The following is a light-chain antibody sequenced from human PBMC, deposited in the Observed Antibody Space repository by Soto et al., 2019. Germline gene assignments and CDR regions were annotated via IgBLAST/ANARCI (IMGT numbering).Light chain of an antibody. J-gene: IGKJ5*01. V-gene: IGKV3-20*01. Sequence: EIVLTQSPGTLSLSPGEGATLSCRASQSVSSSYIAWYQQRPGQTPSLLIYGASTRATGIPDRFSGSGSGTHFTLTISRLEPGDIAVYYCQHFGGTTFTFGQGTRLEIK. CDR3: QHFGGTTFT. CDR2: GAS. CDR1: QSVSSSY.